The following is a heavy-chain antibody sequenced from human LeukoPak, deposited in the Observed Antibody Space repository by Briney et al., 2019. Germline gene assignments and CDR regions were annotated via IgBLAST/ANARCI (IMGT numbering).Heavy chain of an antibody. CDR1: GGSFSGYY. D-gene: IGHD3-22*01. V-gene: IGHV4-34*01. Sequence: KPSETLSLTCAVYGGSFSGYYWSWIRQPPGKGLEWIGEINHSGSTNYNPSLKSRVTISVDTSKNQFSLKLSSVTAADTAVYYCARGLTDYYEGDYFDYWGQGTLVTVSS. CDR2: INHSGST. CDR3: ARGLTDYYEGDYFDY. J-gene: IGHJ4*02.